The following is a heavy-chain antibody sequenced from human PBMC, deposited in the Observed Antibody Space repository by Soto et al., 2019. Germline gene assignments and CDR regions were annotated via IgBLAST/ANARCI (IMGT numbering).Heavy chain of an antibody. CDR1: RGTFTNYA. V-gene: IGHV1-69*01. Sequence: SGAEVKKPGSSVKVSCKALRGTFTNYAFSWVRQAPGQGLEWMGGIMPFFGSGNYAQKFQGRINITADESTSSVYLELTSLRSEDTAVYYCARDRAGYYSHFVYWGQGTLVTVSS. J-gene: IGHJ4*02. CDR3: ARDRAGYYSHFVY. CDR2: IMPFFGSG. D-gene: IGHD3-22*01.